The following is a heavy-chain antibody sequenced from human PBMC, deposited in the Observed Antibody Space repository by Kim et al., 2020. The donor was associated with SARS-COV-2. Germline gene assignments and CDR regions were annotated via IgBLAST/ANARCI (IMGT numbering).Heavy chain of an antibody. CDR1: GASISSSAYY. CDR3: ARLESGTLTFLDY. CDR2: IFYRGGP. Sequence: SETLSLTCTVSGASISSSAYYWGWIRQPPGKGLEWIGSIFYRGGPDYNPTLKSRVTISMDTSKNQFSLRLTPVTASDTAIYYFARLESGTLTFLDYWGQRTLVTVSS. J-gene: IGHJ4*02. D-gene: IGHD3-3*01. V-gene: IGHV4-39*01.